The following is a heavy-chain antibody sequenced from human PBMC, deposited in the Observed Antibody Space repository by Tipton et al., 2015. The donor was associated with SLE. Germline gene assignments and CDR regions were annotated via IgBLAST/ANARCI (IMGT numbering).Heavy chain of an antibody. D-gene: IGHD5-24*01. J-gene: IGHJ4*02. V-gene: IGHV3-43D*03. Sequence: GSLRLSCAASGFTFDEYAMYWVRQAPGKGLDWVSLITWDGGSTYYADSVKGRFTVSRDNSKNPLYLQMNSLRAEDTALYYCAKGDWDGYNSPAGDWGQGTLVTVSS. CDR2: ITWDGGST. CDR3: AKGDWDGYNSPAGD. CDR1: GFTFDEYA.